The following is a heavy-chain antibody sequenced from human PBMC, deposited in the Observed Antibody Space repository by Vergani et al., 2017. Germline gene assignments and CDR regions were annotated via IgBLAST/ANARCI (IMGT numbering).Heavy chain of an antibody. J-gene: IGHJ3*02. V-gene: IGHV4-30-4*01. D-gene: IGHD2/OR15-2a*01. CDR2: IYYSGST. CDR3: AREGRGIVIVFDI. Sequence: QVQLQESGPGLVKPSETLSLTCTVSGGSISSYYWSWIRQPPGKGLEWIGYIYYSGSTYYNPSLKSRVTISVDTSKNQFSRKLSSVTAAETAVYYCAREGRGIVIVFDIWGQGTMVTVSS. CDR1: GGSISSYY.